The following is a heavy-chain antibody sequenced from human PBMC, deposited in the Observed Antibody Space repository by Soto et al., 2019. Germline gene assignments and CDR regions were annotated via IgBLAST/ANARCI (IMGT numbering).Heavy chain of an antibody. CDR1: GFTFSSYA. J-gene: IGHJ6*02. Sequence: QVPLVESGGGVVQPGRSLRLSCAASGFTFSSYAMHWVRQAPGKGLEWVAVISYDGSNKYYADSVKGRFTISRDNSKNTLYLQMNSLRAEDTAVYYCARDFGAAAGTYYYGMDVWGQGTTVTVSS. CDR2: ISYDGSNK. CDR3: ARDFGAAAGTYYYGMDV. V-gene: IGHV3-30-3*01. D-gene: IGHD6-13*01.